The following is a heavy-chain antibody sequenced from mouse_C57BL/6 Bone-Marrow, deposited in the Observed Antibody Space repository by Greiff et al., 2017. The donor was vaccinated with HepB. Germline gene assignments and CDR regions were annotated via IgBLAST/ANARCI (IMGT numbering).Heavy chain of an antibody. CDR3: ARGNYYGSGLDY. J-gene: IGHJ2*01. V-gene: IGHV1-54*01. CDR2: INPGSGGT. CDR1: GYAFTSYL. D-gene: IGHD1-1*01. Sequence: VQLQESGAELVRPGTSVKVSCKASGYAFTSYLLEWVKQRPGQGLEWIGVINPGSGGTNYNEKFKGKATLTADKSSSTASMQLSSLTSEDSAVYFCARGNYYGSGLDYWGQGTTLTVSS.